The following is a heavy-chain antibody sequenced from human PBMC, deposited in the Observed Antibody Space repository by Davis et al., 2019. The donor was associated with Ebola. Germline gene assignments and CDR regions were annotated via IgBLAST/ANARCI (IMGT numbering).Heavy chain of an antibody. CDR1: GYTFTSYG. Sequence: ASVKVSCKASGYTFTSYGIIWVRQAPGQGLEWMGWISTYNGNTNYAQKLQGRVTMTTDTSTSTAYMELRSLRSDDTAVYYCAASAGTVGKFDYWGQGTLVTVSS. CDR2: ISTYNGNT. V-gene: IGHV1-18*01. D-gene: IGHD1-14*01. J-gene: IGHJ4*01. CDR3: AASAGTVGKFDY.